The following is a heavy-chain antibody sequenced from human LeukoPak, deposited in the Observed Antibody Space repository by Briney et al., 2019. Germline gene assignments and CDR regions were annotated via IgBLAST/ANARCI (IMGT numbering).Heavy chain of an antibody. V-gene: IGHV3-30*02. CDR2: IRYDGSNK. Sequence: PGGSLRLSCAASGFTFSSHGMHWVRQAPGKGLEWVAFIRYDGSNKYYADSVKGRFTISRDNSKNTLYLQMNSLRAEDTAVYYCAKSYYDFWSGQDHFDYWGQGTLVTVSS. J-gene: IGHJ4*02. D-gene: IGHD3-3*01. CDR3: AKSYYDFWSGQDHFDY. CDR1: GFTFSSHG.